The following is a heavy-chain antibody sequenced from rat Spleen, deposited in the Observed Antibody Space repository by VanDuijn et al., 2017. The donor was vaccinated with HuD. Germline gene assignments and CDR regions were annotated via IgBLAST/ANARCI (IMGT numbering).Heavy chain of an antibody. Sequence: EVQLQESGPGLVKPSQSLSLTCSVTGYSITSGYRWNWIRKFPGNKLEWMGYINSVGSTNYNPSLKSRIPITRDTSKNQFFLQLNSVTTEDTATDYCEGGGYGYWGQGVLVTVSS. CDR2: INSVGST. CDR3: EGGGYGY. J-gene: IGHJ2*01. CDR1: GYSITSGYR. D-gene: IGHD1-11*01. V-gene: IGHV3-3*01.